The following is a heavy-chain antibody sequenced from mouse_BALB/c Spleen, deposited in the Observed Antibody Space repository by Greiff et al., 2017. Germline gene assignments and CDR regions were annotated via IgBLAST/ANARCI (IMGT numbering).Heavy chain of an antibody. CDR2: ISSGSSTI. CDR1: GFTFSSFG. CDR3: ARRYGNYYAMDY. V-gene: IGHV5-17*02. D-gene: IGHD2-10*02. J-gene: IGHJ4*01. Sequence: EVMLVESGGGLVQPGGSRKLSCAASGFTFSSFGMHWVRQAPEKGLEWVAYISSGSSTIYYADTVKGRFTISRDNPKNTLFLQMTSLRPEDTAMYYCARRYGNYYAMDYWGQGTSVTVSS.